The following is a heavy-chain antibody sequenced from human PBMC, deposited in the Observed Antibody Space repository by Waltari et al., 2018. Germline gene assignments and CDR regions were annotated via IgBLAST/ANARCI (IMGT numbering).Heavy chain of an antibody. D-gene: IGHD3-16*01. V-gene: IGHV3-74*01. CDR2: INSDGSTT. CDR1: GFTFSSHW. Sequence: DVQLVESGGGLVQPGGSLSLSCAASGFTFSSHWMHWVRQAPGKGLVWVSRINSDGSTTNYADSVKGRFTISRDNAKNTLYLQMNSLRAEDTAVYYCASYVMIKEWGQGTLVTVSS. CDR3: ASYVMIKE. J-gene: IGHJ4*02.